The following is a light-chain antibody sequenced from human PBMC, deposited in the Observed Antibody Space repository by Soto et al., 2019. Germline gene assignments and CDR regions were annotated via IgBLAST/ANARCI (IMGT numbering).Light chain of an antibody. V-gene: IGKV1-27*01. CDR3: QKYNSAPLT. J-gene: IGKJ4*01. CDR2: AAS. CDR1: QGISNY. Sequence: DIQMTQSRACLSASVGDRVNITCRASQGISNYLAWYQQKPGKVPKLLIYAASTLQSGVPSRFSGSGSGTDFTLTISSLQPEDVATYYCQKYNSAPLTFGGGTKVEIK.